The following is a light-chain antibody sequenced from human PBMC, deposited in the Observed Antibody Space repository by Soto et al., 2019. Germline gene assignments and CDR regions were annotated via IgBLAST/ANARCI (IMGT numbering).Light chain of an antibody. CDR1: QSVSIY. CDR3: QQRSNWPALT. V-gene: IGKV3-11*01. J-gene: IGKJ4*01. CDR2: DAA. Sequence: EIVLTHSPSTLSLSPGERSTLSCRASQSVSIYLAWYQHKPGQAPRLLIYDAANRATGIPARFSGSVSGPDFTLTISSLEPEDFVVYYCQQRSNWPALTFGGGTKVEIK.